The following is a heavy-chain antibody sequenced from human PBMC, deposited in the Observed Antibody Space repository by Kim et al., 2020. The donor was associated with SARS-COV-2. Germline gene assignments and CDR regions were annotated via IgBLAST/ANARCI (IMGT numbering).Heavy chain of an antibody. D-gene: IGHD6-6*01. V-gene: IGHV4-4*02. J-gene: IGHJ4*02. CDR3: ANGADSSSPDTYFDY. Sequence: SETLSLTCAVSGGSISSSNWWSWVRQPPGKGLEWIGEIYHSGSTNYNPSLKSRVTISVDKSKNQFSLKLSSVTAADTAVYYCANGADSSSPDTYFDYWGQGTLVTVSS. CDR2: IYHSGST. CDR1: GGSISSSNW.